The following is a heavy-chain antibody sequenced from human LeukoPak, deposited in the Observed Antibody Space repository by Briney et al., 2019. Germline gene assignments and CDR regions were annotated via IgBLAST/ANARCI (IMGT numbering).Heavy chain of an antibody. V-gene: IGHV4-34*01. Sequence: SETLSLTCAVYGGSFSGYYWSWIRQPPGKGLEWIGEINHSGSTNYNPSLKSRVTISVDTSKNQFSLKLSSVTAADTAVYYCARPQKKRFRSWAIVVVIKHDAFDIWGQGTMVTVSS. D-gene: IGHD3-22*01. CDR1: GGSFSGYY. CDR2: INHSGST. J-gene: IGHJ3*02. CDR3: ARPQKKRFRSWAIVVVIKHDAFDI.